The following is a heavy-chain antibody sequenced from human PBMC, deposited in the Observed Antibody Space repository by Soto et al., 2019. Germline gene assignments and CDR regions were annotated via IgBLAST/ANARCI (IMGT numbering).Heavy chain of an antibody. D-gene: IGHD3-3*01. CDR3: ARLHPEYYDFWSGYSHNWFDP. CDR1: GGTFSSYA. CDR2: IIPIFGTA. J-gene: IGHJ5*02. V-gene: IGHV1-69*13. Sequence: SVKVSCKASGGTFSSYAISWVRQAPGQGLEWMGGIIPIFGTANYAQKFQGRVTITADESTSTAYMELSSLRSEDTAVYYCARLHPEYYDFWSGYSHNWFDPWGQGTLVTVSS.